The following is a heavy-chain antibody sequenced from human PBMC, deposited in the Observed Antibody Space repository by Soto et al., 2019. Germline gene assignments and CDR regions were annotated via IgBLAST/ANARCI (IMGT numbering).Heavy chain of an antibody. CDR1: GGTFSSYT. D-gene: IGHD6-13*01. Sequence: SVKVSCKASGGTFSSYTISWVRQAPGQGLEWMGRIIPILGIANYAQKFQGRVTITADKSTSTAYMELSSLRSEDTAVYYCASRTSGGYSSSWYNYWGQGTLVTVSS. CDR3: ASRTSGGYSSSWYNY. V-gene: IGHV1-69*02. J-gene: IGHJ4*02. CDR2: IIPILGIA.